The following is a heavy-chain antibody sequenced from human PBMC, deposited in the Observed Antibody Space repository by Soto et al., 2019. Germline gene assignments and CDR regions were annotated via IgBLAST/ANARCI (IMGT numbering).Heavy chain of an antibody. CDR2: TSHDGINQ. Sequence: QVQLVESGGGVVQPGRSLRLSCAASGFTFSRYGMHWVRQAPGEGLEWVAVTSHDGINQYYADSVKGRFTISRDNSKNTLYLQMNSLRAEDTAVYYCAREDTIFGVVTKEYYGMDVWGQGTTVTVSS. CDR3: AREDTIFGVVTKEYYGMDV. CDR1: GFTFSRYG. J-gene: IGHJ6*02. D-gene: IGHD3-3*01. V-gene: IGHV3-30*03.